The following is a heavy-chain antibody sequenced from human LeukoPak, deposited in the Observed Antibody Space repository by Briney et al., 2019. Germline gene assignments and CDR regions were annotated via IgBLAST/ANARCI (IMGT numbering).Heavy chain of an antibody. CDR3: ARVRSSYYFDY. V-gene: IGHV3-30*03. CDR1: GFTFSSYG. J-gene: IGHJ4*02. CDR2: ISYDGSNK. Sequence: PGRSLRLSCAVSGFTFSSYGLHWVRQAAGKGLEWVAVISYDGSNKYYADSVRDRFTISRDNYKNTLYLQMNSLRAEDTAVYYCARVRSSYYFDYWGQGTLVTVSS. D-gene: IGHD6-6*01.